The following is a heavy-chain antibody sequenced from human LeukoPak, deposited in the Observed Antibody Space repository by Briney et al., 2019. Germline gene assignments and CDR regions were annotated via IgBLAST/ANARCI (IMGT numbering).Heavy chain of an antibody. D-gene: IGHD5-18*01. Sequence: SGGSLRLSCATSGFPFETNAMSWVRQAPGKGLEWVATTGNTETFYADSVTGRFTISRDNSKNTVNLQMNRLRVEDTAIYYCAKDWIQFNRVFDCFDSWGQGTLVTVSS. J-gene: IGHJ4*02. V-gene: IGHV3-23*01. CDR1: GFPFETNA. CDR3: AKDWIQFNRVFDCFDS. CDR2: TGNTET.